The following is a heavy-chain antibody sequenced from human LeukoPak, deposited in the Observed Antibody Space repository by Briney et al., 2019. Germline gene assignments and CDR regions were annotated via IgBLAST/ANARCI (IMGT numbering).Heavy chain of an antibody. V-gene: IGHV3-23*01. CDR2: ISGSGGST. CDR3: ARDRHLFTVTRFYFDY. J-gene: IGHJ4*02. CDR1: GFTFSSYA. D-gene: IGHD4-17*01. Sequence: GGSLRLSCAASGFTFSSYAMSWVRQAPGKGLEWVSAISGSGGSTYYADSVKGRFTISRDNSKNTLYLQMNSLRAEDTAVYYCARDRHLFTVTRFYFDYWGQGTLVTVSS.